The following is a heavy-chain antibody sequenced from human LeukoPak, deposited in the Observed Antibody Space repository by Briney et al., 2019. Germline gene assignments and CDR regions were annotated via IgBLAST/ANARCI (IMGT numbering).Heavy chain of an antibody. Sequence: GGSLRLSCAASGFTVSSNYMSWVRQAPGKGLEWVSYISSSGSTIYYADSVKGRFTISRDNAKNSLYLQMNSLRAEDTAVYYCARGLTGSSSWPDAFDIWGQGTMVTVSS. CDR3: ARGLTGSSSWPDAFDI. D-gene: IGHD6-13*01. V-gene: IGHV3-11*01. J-gene: IGHJ3*02. CDR1: GFTVSSNY. CDR2: ISSSGSTI.